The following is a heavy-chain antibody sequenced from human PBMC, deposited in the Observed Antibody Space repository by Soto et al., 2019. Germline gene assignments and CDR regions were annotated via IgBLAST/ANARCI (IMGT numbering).Heavy chain of an antibody. Sequence: QVQLVESGGGVVQPGRSLRLSCAASGFTFSSYAMHWVRQAPGKGLEWVAVISYDGSNKYYADSVKGRFTISRDNSKNTLYLQMNSLRAEDTAVYYCARTWEPEVLTYYFDYWGQGTLVTVSS. CDR1: GFTFSSYA. CDR2: ISYDGSNK. CDR3: ARTWEPEVLTYYFDY. J-gene: IGHJ4*02. V-gene: IGHV3-30-3*01. D-gene: IGHD1-26*01.